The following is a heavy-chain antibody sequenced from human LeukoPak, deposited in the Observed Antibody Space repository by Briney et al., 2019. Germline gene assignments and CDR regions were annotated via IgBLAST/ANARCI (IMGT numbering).Heavy chain of an antibody. D-gene: IGHD1-26*01. Sequence: GGPVTLSCAVCGFTFRSYCMHGPPQAPGKGVEWVAVIWNDGSDKYYADSVEGLFTIPRDNSKNTLYVQINTPRAEDTAVYYCAKPTRGSGSFLIDFWGQGTLVTVSS. J-gene: IGHJ4*02. V-gene: IGHV3-33*06. CDR2: IWNDGSDK. CDR1: GFTFRSYC. CDR3: AKPTRGSGSFLIDF.